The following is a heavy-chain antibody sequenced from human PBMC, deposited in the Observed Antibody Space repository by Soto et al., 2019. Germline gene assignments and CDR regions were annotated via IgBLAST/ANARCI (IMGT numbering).Heavy chain of an antibody. CDR2: VSGGGDGT. CDR3: AKKGLGSLATYCNYGDCHYAFDL. Sequence: EVQLLESGGGLVQPGGSLRLSCAASGFTFNNYAMSWVRQAPGKGLEWVSTVSGGGDGTYYADSVKGRFSTSRDNSRNTVYLQMNSLRAEDTAVSYCAKKGLGSLATYCNYGDCHYAFDLWGQGTIVTVSS. J-gene: IGHJ3*01. V-gene: IGHV3-23*01. D-gene: IGHD2-21*02. CDR1: GFTFNNYA.